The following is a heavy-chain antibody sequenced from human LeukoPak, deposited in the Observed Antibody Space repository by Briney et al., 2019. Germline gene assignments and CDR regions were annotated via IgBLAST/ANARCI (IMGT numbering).Heavy chain of an antibody. Sequence: SQTLSLTCTVSGGSISSGGYYWSWIRQHPGKGLEWIGYIYYSGNTYYNPSLKSRVTISVDTSKNQFSLKLSSVTAADTAVYYCARGTTVTRYFDYWGQGTLVTVSS. CDR3: ARGTTVTRYFDY. CDR1: GGSISSGGYY. V-gene: IGHV4-31*03. CDR2: IYYSGNT. D-gene: IGHD4-17*01. J-gene: IGHJ4*02.